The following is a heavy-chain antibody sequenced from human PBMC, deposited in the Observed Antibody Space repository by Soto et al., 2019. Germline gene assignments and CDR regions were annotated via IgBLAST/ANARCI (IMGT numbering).Heavy chain of an antibody. CDR1: GGSISNHY. CDR3: VRGGGGYGNGTIDY. D-gene: IGHD5-18*01. J-gene: IGHJ4*02. V-gene: IGHV4-59*11. Sequence: QVQLQESGPGLVKPSETLSLTCTVSGGSISNHYWSWVRQSPGKGLEWIGYIFYIGTTNYNPSLKSRVTISLDTSKNQFSLKLRCVTAADTAVYYCVRGGGGYGNGTIDYWGQGTLVTVSS. CDR2: IFYIGTT.